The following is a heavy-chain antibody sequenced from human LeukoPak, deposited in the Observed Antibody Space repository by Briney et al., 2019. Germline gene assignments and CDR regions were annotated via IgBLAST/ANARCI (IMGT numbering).Heavy chain of an antibody. D-gene: IGHD3-10*01. V-gene: IGHV4-31*03. CDR3: ARMVRGVRSDYFDY. CDR1: GGSISSGGYY. Sequence: SQTLSLTCTASGGSISSGGYYWSWIRQHPGKGLEWIGYIYYSGSTYYNPSLKSRVTISVDTSKNQFSLKLSSVTAADTAVYYCARMVRGVRSDYFDYWGQGTLVTVSS. J-gene: IGHJ4*02. CDR2: IYYSGST.